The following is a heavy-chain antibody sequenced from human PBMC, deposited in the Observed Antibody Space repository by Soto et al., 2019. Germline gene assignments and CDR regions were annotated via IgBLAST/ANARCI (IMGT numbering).Heavy chain of an antibody. Sequence: EVQLVESGGGLVQPGGSLRLSCATSAFTFSSHWMNWVRLAPGRGLEWVAIIKQDGSEKYYVDSVKGRFTISRDNAKNSLYLQMNSLRVEDTAVYYCARGAGFLIDYRGQGTLVTVSS. V-gene: IGHV3-7*05. CDR3: ARGAGFLIDY. CDR1: AFTFSSHW. CDR2: IKQDGSEK. J-gene: IGHJ4*02. D-gene: IGHD3-3*01.